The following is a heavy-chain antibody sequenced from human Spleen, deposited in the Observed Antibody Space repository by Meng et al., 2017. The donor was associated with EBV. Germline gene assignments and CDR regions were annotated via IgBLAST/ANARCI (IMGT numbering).Heavy chain of an antibody. V-gene: IGHV3-74*01. D-gene: IGHD6-25*01. J-gene: IGHJ4*02. CDR3: SRDLVGSDDD. Sequence: VQFVEPGGALVPPGGSLRLSCAASGFTFSSYWMHWVRQVPGKGLVWVSRINEDGGITTYADSVKGRFTIFRDNTKNTLYLQMNSLRAEDTAVYFCSRDLVGSDDDWGQGTLVTVSS. CDR1: GFTFSSYW. CDR2: INEDGGIT.